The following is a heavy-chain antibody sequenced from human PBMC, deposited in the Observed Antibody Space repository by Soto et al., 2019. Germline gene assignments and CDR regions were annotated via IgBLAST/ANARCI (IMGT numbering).Heavy chain of an antibody. CDR3: ARKARRAEPLAARGGWFDP. V-gene: IGHV4-34*01. Sequence: ETLSLTCAVYGGSFSGYYWSWIRQPPGKGLEWIGEINHSGSTNYNPSLKSRVTISVDTSKNQFSLKLSSVTAADTAVYYCARKARRAEPLAARGGWFDPWGQGTLVTVSS. CDR2: INHSGST. CDR1: GGSFSGYY. D-gene: IGHD6-6*01. J-gene: IGHJ5*02.